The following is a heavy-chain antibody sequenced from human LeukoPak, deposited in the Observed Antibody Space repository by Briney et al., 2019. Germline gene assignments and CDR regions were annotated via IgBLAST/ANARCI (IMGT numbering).Heavy chain of an antibody. D-gene: IGHD2-21*02. J-gene: IGHJ4*02. CDR1: GYTFTSYG. CDR3: ARGPAYCGGDCDSPFDY. V-gene: IGHV1-8*01. Sequence: GASVKVSCKASGYTFTSYGINWVRQATGQGLEWMGWMNPNSGNTGYAQKFQGRVTMTRNTSISTAYMELSSLRSEDTAVYYCARGPAYCGGDCDSPFDYWGQGTLVTVSS. CDR2: MNPNSGNT.